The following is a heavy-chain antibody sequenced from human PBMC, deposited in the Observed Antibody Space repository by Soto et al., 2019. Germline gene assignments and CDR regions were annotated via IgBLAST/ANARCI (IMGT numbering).Heavy chain of an antibody. V-gene: IGHV4-30-4*01. D-gene: IGHD2-2*01. Sequence: SETLALTCTVSGGSISSGDYYWSWIRQPPGKGLEWIGYIYYSGSTYYNPSLKSRVTISVDTSKNQFSLKLSSVTAADTAVYYCRGYCSSTSCYGPYYYYGMDVWGQGTTVTVSS. CDR2: IYYSGST. CDR1: GGSISSGDYY. CDR3: RGYCSSTSCYGPYYYYGMDV. J-gene: IGHJ6*02.